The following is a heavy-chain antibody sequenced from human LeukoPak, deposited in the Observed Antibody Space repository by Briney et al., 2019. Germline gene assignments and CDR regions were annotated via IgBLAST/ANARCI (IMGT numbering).Heavy chain of an antibody. V-gene: IGHV3-23*01. D-gene: IGHD5-18*01. CDR2: ISGSGGST. CDR1: GFTFSSYA. J-gene: IGHJ4*02. Sequence: PGGSLRLSCAASGFTFSSYAMSWVRQAPGKGLEWVSAISGSGGSTYYADSVRGRFTISRDNSKNTLYLQMNSLRAEDTAVYYCAKLGGTAMVKVYLFDYWGQGTLVTVSS. CDR3: AKLGGTAMVKVYLFDY.